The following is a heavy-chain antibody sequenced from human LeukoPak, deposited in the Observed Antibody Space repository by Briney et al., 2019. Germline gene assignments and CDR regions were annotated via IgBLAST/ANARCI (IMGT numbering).Heavy chain of an antibody. J-gene: IGHJ4*02. CDR2: IYRTGKT. CDR3: ARHVSGNVWFFDD. V-gene: IGHV4-38-2*01. CDR1: TYSITSVYT. Sequence: PSETLSLTCAVSTYSITSVYTWACIRQSPGKGLEWIGSIYRTGKTYYNPARKTRVTISVDTSRNQFSLRLSSVTASDTAVYFCARHVSGNVWFFDDWGQGTLVTVSS. D-gene: IGHD1-26*01.